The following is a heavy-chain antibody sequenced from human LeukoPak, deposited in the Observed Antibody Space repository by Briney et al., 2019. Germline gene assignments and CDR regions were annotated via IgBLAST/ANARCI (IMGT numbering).Heavy chain of an antibody. V-gene: IGHV3-9*03. J-gene: IGHJ4*02. CDR3: AKHIRPVIVVAGHIDY. CDR1: GFTFDDFA. CDR2: ISWNSGSI. Sequence: PGGSLRLSCTASGFTFDDFAMHWVRQAPGKGLEWVSGISWNSGSIGYADSVKGRFTISRDNAKNSLYLQMNSLRAGDMALYYCAKHIRPVIVVAGHIDYWGQGILVTVSS. D-gene: IGHD6-19*01.